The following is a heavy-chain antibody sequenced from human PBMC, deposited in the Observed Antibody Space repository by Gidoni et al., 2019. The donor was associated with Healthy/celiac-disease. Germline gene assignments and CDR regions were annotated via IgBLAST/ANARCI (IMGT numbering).Heavy chain of an antibody. D-gene: IGHD3-10*01. CDR1: GFTVSSNY. V-gene: IGHV3-53*01. CDR3: ARGYYGSGSAFDI. J-gene: IGHJ3*02. CDR2: IYSGGST. Sequence: EVQLVESGGGLIPPGGSLRLSCAASGFTVSSNYMSWVRQAPGKGLEWVSVIYSGGSTYYADSVKGRFTISRDNSKNTLYLQMNSLRAEDTAVYYCARGYYGSGSAFDIWGQGTMVTVSS.